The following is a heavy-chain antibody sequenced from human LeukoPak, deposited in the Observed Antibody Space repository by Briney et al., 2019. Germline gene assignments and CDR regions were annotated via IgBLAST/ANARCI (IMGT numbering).Heavy chain of an antibody. D-gene: IGHD5-18*01. V-gene: IGHV3-20*04. CDR2: INWNGGST. J-gene: IGHJ4*02. Sequence: GTSLRLSCAASGFTFDDYGMSWVRQAPGKGLEWVSGINWNGGSTGYADSVKGRFTISRDNAKNSLYLQMNSLRAEDTALYYCARGDTAMDYFDYWGQGTLVTVSS. CDR3: ARGDTAMDYFDY. CDR1: GFTFDDYG.